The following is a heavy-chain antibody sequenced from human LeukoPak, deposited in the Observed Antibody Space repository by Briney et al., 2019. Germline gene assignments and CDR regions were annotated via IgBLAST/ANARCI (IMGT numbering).Heavy chain of an antibody. CDR3: AKDLSETFSFDY. V-gene: IGHV3-23*01. CDR2: ITKSGGTT. J-gene: IGHJ4*02. Sequence: GGSLRLSCLASGFTFSDYDMSWVRLAPGKGPEWVSAITKSGGTTFYADSVKGRFTVSRDNSKNTVTLQMDNLSTEDTAFYYCAKDLSETFSFDYWGQGTLVTVSA. CDR1: GFTFSDYD. D-gene: IGHD3-3*01.